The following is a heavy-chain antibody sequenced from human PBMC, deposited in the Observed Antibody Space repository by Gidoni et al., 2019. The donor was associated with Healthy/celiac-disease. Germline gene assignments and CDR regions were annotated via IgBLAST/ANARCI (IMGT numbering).Heavy chain of an antibody. J-gene: IGHJ6*02. V-gene: IGHV4-30-4*01. CDR3: ARDHSSSSYYYYYGMDV. CDR1: GGSISSGDYY. Sequence: QVQLQESGPGLLKPSQTLSPTCTVSGGSISSGDYYWSWIRQPPGKGLEWIGDIYYSGSTYYNPSLKSRVTISVDTSKNQFSLKLSSVTAADTAVYYCARDHSSSSYYYYYGMDVWGQGTTVTVSS. D-gene: IGHD6-6*01. CDR2: IYYSGST.